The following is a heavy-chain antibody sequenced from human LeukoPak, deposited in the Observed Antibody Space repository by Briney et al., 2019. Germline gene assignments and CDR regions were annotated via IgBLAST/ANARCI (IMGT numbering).Heavy chain of an antibody. D-gene: IGHD2-2*01. Sequence: GGSLRLSCAACGFSFSCYAMNWVRQAPGKGLEWVSAISGSGGTTYYADSVKGRFTISRDNSKNTLYLQMNSLRAEDTAEYYCAKVAGYQPYYGMDVWGQETTVTVSS. CDR2: ISGSGGTT. V-gene: IGHV3-23*01. J-gene: IGHJ6*02. CDR1: GFSFSCYA. CDR3: AKVAGYQPYYGMDV.